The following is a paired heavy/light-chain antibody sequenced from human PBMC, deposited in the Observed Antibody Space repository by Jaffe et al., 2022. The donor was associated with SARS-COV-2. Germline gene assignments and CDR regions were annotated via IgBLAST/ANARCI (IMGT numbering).Heavy chain of an antibody. D-gene: IGHD4-17*01. CDR1: GGSINGYH. J-gene: IGHJ4*02. Sequence: QVQLQESGPGLVKPSETLSLTCTVSGGSINGYHWNWIRQPPGKGLEWIGYIHYSGSTNYNPSLKSRVTISLDTSKKQFSLNLSSVTAADTAVYYCARWVFYGGHSDYFDYWGQGTLVTVSS. CDR3: ARWVFYGGHSDYFDY. V-gene: IGHV4-59*01. CDR2: IHYSGST.
Light chain of an antibody. Sequence: EIVLTQSPGTLSLSPGERATLSCRASQSVSYNYLSWYQQKPGQAPRLLIYGASSRATSIPDRFSASGSGTDFTLTISRLEPEDFAVYYCQQYGSSPPITFGQGTRLEIK. CDR3: QQYGSSPPIT. V-gene: IGKV3-20*01. J-gene: IGKJ5*01. CDR2: GAS. CDR1: QSVSYNY.